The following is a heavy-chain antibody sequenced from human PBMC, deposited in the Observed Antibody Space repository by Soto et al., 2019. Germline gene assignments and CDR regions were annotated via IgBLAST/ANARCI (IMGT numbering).Heavy chain of an antibody. D-gene: IGHD2-2*01. V-gene: IGHV3-15*01. CDR2: TT. J-gene: IGHJ5*02. CDR3: TTGGRVVPAIKGNWFDP. Sequence: TTDYAAPVKGRFTISRDDSKNTLYLQMNSLKTEDTAVYYCTTGGRVVPAIKGNWFDPWGQGTLVTVSS.